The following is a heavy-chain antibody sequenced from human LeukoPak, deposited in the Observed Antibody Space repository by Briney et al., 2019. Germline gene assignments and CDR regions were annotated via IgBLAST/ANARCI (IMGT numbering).Heavy chain of an antibody. Sequence: GGSLRLSCAASGFTFSSYWMSWVRQAPGKGLEWVANIKQDGSEKYYVNSVKGRFTISRDNAKNSLYLQMNSLRAEDTAVYYCARDGDRDGYNSPHFDYWGQGTPVTVSS. CDR3: ARDGDRDGYNSPHFDY. J-gene: IGHJ4*02. D-gene: IGHD5-24*01. CDR2: IKQDGSEK. CDR1: GFTFSSYW. V-gene: IGHV3-7*01.